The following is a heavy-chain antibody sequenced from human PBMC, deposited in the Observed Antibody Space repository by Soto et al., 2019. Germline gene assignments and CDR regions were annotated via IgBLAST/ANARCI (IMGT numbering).Heavy chain of an antibody. D-gene: IGHD6-19*01. J-gene: IGHJ3*02. CDR3: ARGQWLVRYPFDI. V-gene: IGHV3-48*03. CDR1: GFTFSSYE. Sequence: EVQLVESGGGLVQPGGSLRLCCAASGFTFSSYEMNWVRQAPGKGLEWVSYISSSGSTIYYADSVKGRFTISRDNAKNSLYLQMNSLRAEDTAVYYCARGQWLVRYPFDIWGQGTMVTVSS. CDR2: ISSSGSTI.